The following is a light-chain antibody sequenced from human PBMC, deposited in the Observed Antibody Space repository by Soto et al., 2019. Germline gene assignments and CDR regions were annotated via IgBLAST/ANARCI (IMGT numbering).Light chain of an antibody. V-gene: IGKV3-20*01. CDR1: QSVSSNY. Sequence: EIVLTQSPGTLSLSPGERATLSCRASQSVSSNYLAWYQQKRGQAPRLLIYGASSRATGIPSMFSGSGSGTDFTLTISRLEPEDFAVYYFQQYDTSPRTFGPGTKVEI. J-gene: IGKJ1*01. CDR2: GAS. CDR3: QQYDTSPRT.